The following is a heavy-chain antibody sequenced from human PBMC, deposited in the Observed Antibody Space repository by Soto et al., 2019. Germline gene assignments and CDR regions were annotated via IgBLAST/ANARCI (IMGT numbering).Heavy chain of an antibody. CDR3: ARGVVVVYVTPRGAAFHI. D-gene: IGHD2-8*02. Sequence: VQMVQSGAEVKKPGSSVKVSCKASEDTFRTYAITWVRQAPGQGLEWMGGIIPLFGTRNYAQKFQGRVTITADDSTSTAYMELSSLRFDDSAVYYCARGVVVVYVTPRGAAFHIWGQGTMVTVSS. J-gene: IGHJ3*02. V-gene: IGHV1-69*12. CDR2: IIPLFGTR. CDR1: EDTFRTYA.